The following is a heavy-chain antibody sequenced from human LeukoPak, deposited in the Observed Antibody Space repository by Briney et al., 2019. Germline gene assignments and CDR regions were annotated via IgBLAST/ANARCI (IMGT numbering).Heavy chain of an antibody. CDR3: ARDSYGSIDY. J-gene: IGHJ4*02. CDR1: GGSISSGGYY. D-gene: IGHD3-10*01. Sequence: KPSETLSLTCTVSGGSISSGGYYWSWIRQHPGKGLEWIGHIYYSGSTYYNPSLKSRVTISVDTSKNQFSLKLSSVTAADTAVYYCARDSYGSIDYWGQGTLVTVSS. V-gene: IGHV4-31*03. CDR2: IYYSGST.